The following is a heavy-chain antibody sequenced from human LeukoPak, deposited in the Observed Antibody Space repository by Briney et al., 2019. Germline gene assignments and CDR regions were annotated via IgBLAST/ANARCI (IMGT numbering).Heavy chain of an antibody. CDR3: AGNPTSVYSSGWYGEDWFDP. CDR1: GFTFSSYG. J-gene: IGHJ5*02. Sequence: GGSLRLSCAASGFTFSSYGMHWVRQAPGKGLEWVAFIRCDGSNKYYADSVKGRFTISRDNSKNTLYLQMNSLRAEDTAVYYCAGNPTSVYSSGWYGEDWFDPWGQGTLVTVSS. CDR2: IRCDGSNK. D-gene: IGHD6-19*01. V-gene: IGHV3-30*02.